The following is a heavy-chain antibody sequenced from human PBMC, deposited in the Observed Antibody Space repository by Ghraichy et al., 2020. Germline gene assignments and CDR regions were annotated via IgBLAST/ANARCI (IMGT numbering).Heavy chain of an antibody. D-gene: IGHD3-3*01. CDR2: INLNSGGT. Sequence: ASVKVSCKASGFTLSDYYLHWVQQALGQGLEWMGRINLNSGGTNYAQKFQGRVIMIRDTSISTASMELRGLRSDDTAVYYCARVRAGNYDVWSGYHHGMDVWGQGTTVTVSS. CDR1: GFTLSDYY. V-gene: IGHV1-2*06. CDR3: ARVRAGNYDVWSGYHHGMDV. J-gene: IGHJ6*02.